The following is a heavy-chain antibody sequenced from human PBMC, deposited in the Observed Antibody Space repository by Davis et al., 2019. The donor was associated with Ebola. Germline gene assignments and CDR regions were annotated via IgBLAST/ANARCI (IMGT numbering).Heavy chain of an antibody. Sequence: ASVKVSCKASGYTFTSYGISWVRQAPGQGLEWMGIINPSGGSTSYAQKFQGRVTMTRDTSTSTVYMELSSLRSEDTAVYYCARAPGPTIDYWGQGTLVTVSS. CDR1: GYTFTSYG. D-gene: IGHD1-1*01. CDR2: INPSGGST. J-gene: IGHJ4*02. V-gene: IGHV1-46*01. CDR3: ARAPGPTIDY.